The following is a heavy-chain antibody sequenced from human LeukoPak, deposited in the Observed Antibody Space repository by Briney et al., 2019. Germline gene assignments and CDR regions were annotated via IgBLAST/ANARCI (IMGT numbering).Heavy chain of an antibody. CDR1: GGSISSSSYS. V-gene: IGHV4-30-2*01. CDR2: IYHSGST. D-gene: IGHD1-26*01. J-gene: IGHJ4*02. Sequence: SETLSLTCTVSGGSISSSSYSWSWIRQPPGKGLEWIGYIYHSGSTYYNPSLKSRVTISVDRSKNQFSLKLSSVTAADTAVYYCARGSMGIFDYWGQGTLVTVSS. CDR3: ARGSMGIFDY.